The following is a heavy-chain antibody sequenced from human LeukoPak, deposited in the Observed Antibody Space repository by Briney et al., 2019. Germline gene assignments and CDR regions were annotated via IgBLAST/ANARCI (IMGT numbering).Heavy chain of an antibody. V-gene: IGHV3-33*08. J-gene: IGHJ4*02. CDR2: IWYDGSNK. CDR1: GFTFSSYA. Sequence: GGSLRLSCAASGFTFSSYAMHWVRQAPGKGLEWVAVIWYDGSNKYYADSVKGRFTISRDNSKNTLYLQMNSLRAEDTAVYYCARGLCSSTSCYAFYLDYWGQGTLVTVSS. D-gene: IGHD2-2*01. CDR3: ARGLCSSTSCYAFYLDY.